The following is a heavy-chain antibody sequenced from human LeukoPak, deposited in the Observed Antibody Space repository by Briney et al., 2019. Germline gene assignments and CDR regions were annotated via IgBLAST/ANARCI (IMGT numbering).Heavy chain of an antibody. Sequence: TASGTLSLTCAVSGGSVSSSNWWSWVRQPPGKGLEWIGEIYHSGSTNYNPSLKSRVTISLERATDQFFLELTSMTSADAAVYYCARNNDYQLSADAFDIWGQGTMVTVSS. CDR1: GGSVSSSNW. V-gene: IGHV4-4*02. CDR3: ARNNDYQLSADAFDI. J-gene: IGHJ3*02. D-gene: IGHD2-2*01. CDR2: IYHSGST.